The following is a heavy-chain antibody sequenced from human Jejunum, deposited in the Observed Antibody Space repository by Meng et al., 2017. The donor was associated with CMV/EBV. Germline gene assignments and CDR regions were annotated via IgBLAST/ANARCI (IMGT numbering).Heavy chain of an antibody. J-gene: IGHJ4*02. Sequence: AASGFTCNSYWMHWVRQAPGKGLVWVSHINRDGSTTRYADSVKGRFTISRDNTRNTLYLQMNSLRVEDSAVYFCARSYGDPAIDYWGQGTLVTVSS. V-gene: IGHV3-74*01. CDR2: INRDGSTT. D-gene: IGHD4-17*01. CDR3: ARSYGDPAIDY. CDR1: GFTCNSYW.